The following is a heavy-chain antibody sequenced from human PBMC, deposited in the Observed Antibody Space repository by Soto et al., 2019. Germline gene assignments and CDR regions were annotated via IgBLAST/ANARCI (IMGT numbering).Heavy chain of an antibody. CDR3: ASGKEYCSGGSCYESDAFDI. D-gene: IGHD2-15*01. V-gene: IGHV1-69*02. J-gene: IGHJ3*02. CDR1: GGTFSSYT. CDR2: IIPILGIA. Sequence: GASVKVSCKASGGTFSSYTISWVRQAPGQGLEWMGRIIPILGIANYAQKFQGRVTITADKSTSTAYMELSSLRSEDTAVYYCASGKEYCSGGSCYESDAFDIWGQGTMVTVSS.